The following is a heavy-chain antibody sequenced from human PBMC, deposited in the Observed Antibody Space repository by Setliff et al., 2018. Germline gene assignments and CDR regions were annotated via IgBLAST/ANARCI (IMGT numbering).Heavy chain of an antibody. CDR1: GYTFTSYY. CDR2: INPSGGST. J-gene: IGHJ4*02. V-gene: IGHV1-46*01. Sequence: ASVKVSCKASGYTFTSYYMHWVRQAPGQELEWMGIINPSGGSTSYAQKFQGRVTMTRDTSTSTVYMELSSLRSEDTAVYYCARDPRLWITFGGECLWDYWGQGTLVTVSS. CDR3: ARDPRLWITFGGECLWDY. D-gene: IGHD3-16*01.